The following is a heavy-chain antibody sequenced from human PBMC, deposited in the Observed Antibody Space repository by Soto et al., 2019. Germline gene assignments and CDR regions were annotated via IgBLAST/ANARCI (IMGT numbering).Heavy chain of an antibody. Sequence: QVQLVQSGAEVKKPGSSVKVSCKASGGTFSSYTISWVRQAPGQGLEWMGRIIPILGIANYAQKFQGRVTITADKSTSTAYMELSSLRSEDTAVYYCARAYSSSLQYYYGMDVWGQGTTVTVSS. CDR2: IIPILGIA. V-gene: IGHV1-69*02. CDR3: ARAYSSSLQYYYGMDV. D-gene: IGHD6-6*01. J-gene: IGHJ6*02. CDR1: GGTFSSYT.